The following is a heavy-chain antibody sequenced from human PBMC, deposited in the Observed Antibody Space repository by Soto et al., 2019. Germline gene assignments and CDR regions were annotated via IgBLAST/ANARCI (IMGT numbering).Heavy chain of an antibody. V-gene: IGHV1-2*04. D-gene: IGHD2-2*01. J-gene: IGHJ5*02. CDR2: INPNSGGT. CDR1: GYTFTGYY. CDR3: ARSPWGYCSSTSCRFNWFDP. Sequence: ASVKVSCKASGYTFTGYYMHWVRQAPGQGLEWMGWINPNSGGTNYAQKFQGWVTMTRDTSISTAYMELSRLRSDDTAVYYCARSPWGYCSSTSCRFNWFDPWGQGTLVTVSS.